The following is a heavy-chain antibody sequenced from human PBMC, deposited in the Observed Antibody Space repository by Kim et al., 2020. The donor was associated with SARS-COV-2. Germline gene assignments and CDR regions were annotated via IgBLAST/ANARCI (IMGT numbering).Heavy chain of an antibody. CDR2: IYYSGST. V-gene: IGHV4-31*03. J-gene: IGHJ4*02. D-gene: IGHD1-26*01. CDR1: GDSITNNGYY. CDR3: ARRSGSYSNDY. Sequence: SETLSLTCTVSGDSITNNGYYWSWIRQHPGEGLEYIGYIYYSGSTYYNPSLKDRVTISVDTSKSQFSLELSSVTAADTAVYYCARRSGSYSNDYWGQGTLVTVSS.